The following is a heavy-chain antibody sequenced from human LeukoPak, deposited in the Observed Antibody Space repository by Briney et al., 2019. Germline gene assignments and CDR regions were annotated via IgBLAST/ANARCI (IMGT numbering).Heavy chain of an antibody. CDR3: ANSPGLQFFDY. V-gene: IGHV4-59*01. Sequence: SQTLSLTCTVSGGSISSYYWSWIRQPPGKGLEWIGYISYSGSTNYNPSLKSRVTVSVDTSKNQFSLKLTSVTAADTAVYYCANSPGLQFFDYWGQGTLVTVSS. CDR1: GGSISSYY. CDR2: ISYSGST. J-gene: IGHJ4*02. D-gene: IGHD5-24*01.